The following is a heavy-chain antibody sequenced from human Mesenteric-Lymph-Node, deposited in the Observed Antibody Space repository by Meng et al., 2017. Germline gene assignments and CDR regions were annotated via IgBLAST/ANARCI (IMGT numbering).Heavy chain of an antibody. CDR1: GYTFTTYG. J-gene: IGHJ5*02. D-gene: IGHD1-1*01. Sequence: QVQLVQSGTEMKRPGASVKVSCKASGYTFTTYGITWVRQAPGQGPEWMGWISTYNGKATFPQKFQGRISMTTDTYTNTAYMELRSLRSDDTAIYYCIRDLVAGGTTATNNWFDPWGQGALVTVSS. CDR2: ISTYNGKA. CDR3: IRDLVAGGTTATNNWFDP. V-gene: IGHV1-18*01.